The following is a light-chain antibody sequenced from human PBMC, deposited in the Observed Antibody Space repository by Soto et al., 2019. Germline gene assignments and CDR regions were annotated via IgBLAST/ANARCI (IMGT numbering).Light chain of an antibody. CDR3: NSYTTSSTYV. V-gene: IGLV2-14*01. CDR1: SSDVGGYNY. Sequence: QSALTQPASVSGSPGQSITIACTGTSSDVGGYNYVSWYQQHPGKAPKLMIYDVSNRPSGVSNRFSGSKSGNTASLTISGLQAEDEADYYCNSYTTSSTYVFRTGSKLTVL. J-gene: IGLJ1*01. CDR2: DVS.